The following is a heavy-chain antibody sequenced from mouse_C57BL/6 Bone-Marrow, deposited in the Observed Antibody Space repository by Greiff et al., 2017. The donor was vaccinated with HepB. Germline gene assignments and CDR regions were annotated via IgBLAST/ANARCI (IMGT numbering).Heavy chain of an antibody. CDR2: IDPENGDT. D-gene: IGHD2-13*01. Sequence: EVQLQQSGAELVRPGASVKLSCTASGFNIKDDYMHWVKQRPEQGLEWIGWIDPENGDTEYASKFQGKATITADTSSNTAYLQLSSLTSEDTAVYYCTTWRGDCFYYFDYWGQGTTLTVSS. V-gene: IGHV14-4*01. CDR1: GFNIKDDY. J-gene: IGHJ2*01. CDR3: TTWRGDCFYYFDY.